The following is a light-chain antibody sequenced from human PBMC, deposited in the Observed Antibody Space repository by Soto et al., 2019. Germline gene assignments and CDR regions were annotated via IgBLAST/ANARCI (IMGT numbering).Light chain of an antibody. V-gene: IGLV2-8*01. J-gene: IGLJ1*01. CDR2: EVV. CDR3: KSYAGRNTYV. Sequence: QSVLTQPPSASGSPGQSVTISCTRTKNDIGVYDFVSWYQHHPGKAPRLIIYEVVQRPSGVPDRFSGSKSGNTASLTVSGLQAADEADYFCKSYAGRNTYVFGSGTKLTVL. CDR1: KNDIGVYDF.